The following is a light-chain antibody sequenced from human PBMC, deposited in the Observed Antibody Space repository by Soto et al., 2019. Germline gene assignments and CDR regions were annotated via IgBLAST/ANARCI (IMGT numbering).Light chain of an antibody. CDR3: GSYTTSTTVI. CDR2: AVS. V-gene: IGLV2-14*03. CDR1: SSDVGDHNS. J-gene: IGLJ2*01. Sequence: QSVLTQPASVSGSPGQSITISCTGTSSDVGDHNSVSWYQQQPGKAPKLMIYAVSNQPSGVSNRFSGSQSGNTASLTISGLQAEDEADYYCGSYTTSTTVIFGGGTKVTVL.